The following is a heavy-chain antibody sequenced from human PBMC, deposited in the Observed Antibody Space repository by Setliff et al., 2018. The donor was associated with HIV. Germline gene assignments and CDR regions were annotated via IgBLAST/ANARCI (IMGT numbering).Heavy chain of an antibody. D-gene: IGHD3-22*01. CDR1: GGSITGYY. CDR3: ARDRNYQDTSGYWQVFDI. J-gene: IGHJ3*02. CDR2: IYYSGNT. V-gene: IGHV4-59*12. Sequence: PSETLSLTCTVSGGSITGYYWSWIRQPPGKGLEWIGWIYYSGNTRYNPSLKSRVTMSVDTSKNQFSLILTSATAADTAMYYCARDRNYQDTSGYWQVFDIWGQGTMVT.